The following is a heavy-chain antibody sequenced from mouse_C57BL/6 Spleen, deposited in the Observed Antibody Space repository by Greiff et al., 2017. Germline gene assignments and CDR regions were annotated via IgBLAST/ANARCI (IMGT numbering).Heavy chain of an antibody. CDR2: IYPGDGDT. CDR3: AREEYSNIAY. J-gene: IGHJ3*01. Sequence: VQLVESGPELVKPGASVKISCKASGYAFSSSWMNWVKQRPGKGLEWIGRIYPGDGDTNYNGKFKGKATLTADKSSSTAYMQLSSLTSEDSAVYFCAREEYSNIAYWGQGTLVTVSA. CDR1: GYAFSSSW. V-gene: IGHV1-82*01. D-gene: IGHD2-5*01.